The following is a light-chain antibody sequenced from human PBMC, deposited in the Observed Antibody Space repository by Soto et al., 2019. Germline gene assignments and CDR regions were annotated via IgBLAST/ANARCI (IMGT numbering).Light chain of an antibody. CDR3: QQYXSYAWT. CDR2: AAS. Sequence: AIRMTQSPSSFSASTGDRVTITCRASQGISSYLAWYQQKPGKAPKLLIYAASTLQSGVPSRFSGSGSGTDFTLTISCLQSEDFATYYCQQYXSYAWTFGQGAKVEIK. CDR1: QGISSY. J-gene: IGKJ1*01. V-gene: IGKV1-8*01.